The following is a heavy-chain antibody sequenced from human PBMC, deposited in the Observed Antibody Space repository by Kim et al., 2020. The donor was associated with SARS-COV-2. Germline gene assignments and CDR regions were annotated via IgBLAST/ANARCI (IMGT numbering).Heavy chain of an antibody. CDR2: IYTSGST. CDR1: GGSISSGSYY. V-gene: IGHV4-61*02. Sequence: SETLSLTCTVSGGSISSGSYYWRWIRQPAGKGLEWIGRIYTSGSTNYNPSLKSRVTISVDTSKNQFSLKLSSVTAADTAVYYCARAPPYSGYERYYGMDVWGQGTTVTVSS. J-gene: IGHJ6*02. D-gene: IGHD5-12*01. CDR3: ARAPPYSGYERYYGMDV.